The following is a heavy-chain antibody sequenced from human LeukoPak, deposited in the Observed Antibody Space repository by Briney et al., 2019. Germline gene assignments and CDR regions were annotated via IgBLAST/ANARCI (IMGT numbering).Heavy chain of an antibody. J-gene: IGHJ4*02. CDR2: IYYSGTT. CDR3: VRHRKTYCTTTRCSYYFDY. V-gene: IGHV4-39*01. D-gene: IGHD2-2*01. CDR1: DGSISSTAYY. Sequence: SETLSLTCSVSDGSISSTAYYWGWIRQAPGNGLEWIGTIYYSGTTQYNPSLKSRVIISVDTSKNQFSLKVRSVIAADLAVYYCVRHRKTYCTTTRCSYYFDYWGQGALVTVSS.